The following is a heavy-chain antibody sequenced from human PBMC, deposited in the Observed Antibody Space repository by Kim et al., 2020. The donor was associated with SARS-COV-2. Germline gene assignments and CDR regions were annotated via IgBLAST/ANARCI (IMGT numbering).Heavy chain of an antibody. CDR1: GFTFSSYA. J-gene: IGHJ6*02. Sequence: GGSLRLSCAASGFTFSSYAMHWVRQAPGKGLEWVAVISYDGSNKYYADSVKGRFTISRDKSQNTLYLQMNSLRAEDTAVYYCARVVRAYSSIFRDYQFQYGMDVWSQETTVTVSS. CDR3: ARVVRAYSSIFRDYQFQYGMDV. CDR2: ISYDGSNK. D-gene: IGHD6-19*01. V-gene: IGHV3-30-3*01.